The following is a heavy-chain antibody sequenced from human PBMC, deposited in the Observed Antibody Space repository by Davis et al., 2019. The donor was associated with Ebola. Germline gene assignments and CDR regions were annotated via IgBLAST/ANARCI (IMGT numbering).Heavy chain of an antibody. Sequence: GESLKISCVASGLTSSGHYVSWVRQGPGKGLEWVSAISGGGGSTFYADSVKGRFTISRDSSKKTLYLQMNSLGAEDTAVYYCAKYPVEPAAIHYYMDVWGTGTTVTVSS. CDR2: ISGGGGST. V-gene: IGHV3-23*01. D-gene: IGHD2-2*01. CDR1: GLTSSGHY. CDR3: AKYPVEPAAIHYYMDV. J-gene: IGHJ6*03.